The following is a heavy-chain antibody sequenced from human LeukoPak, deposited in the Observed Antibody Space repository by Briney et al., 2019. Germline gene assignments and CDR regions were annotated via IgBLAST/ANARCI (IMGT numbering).Heavy chain of an antibody. CDR3: ARDLHYYDSSGYSSRRPGNWYFDL. V-gene: IGHV4-38-2*02. D-gene: IGHD3-22*01. CDR1: GYSISRGYY. CDR2: MFQTRNI. J-gene: IGHJ2*01. Sequence: PSETLSLTCTVSGYSISRGYYWAWIRQPPGKGLEWIVTMFQTRNIYYNSSLKSRVSISLDTSKNQFSLQLSSVTAADTAVYYCARDLHYYDSSGYSSRRPGNWYFDLWGRGTLVTVSS.